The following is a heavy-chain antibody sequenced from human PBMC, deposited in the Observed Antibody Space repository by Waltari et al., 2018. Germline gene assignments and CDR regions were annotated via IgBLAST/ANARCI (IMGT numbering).Heavy chain of an antibody. D-gene: IGHD5-12*01. J-gene: IGHJ4*02. CDR3: ARGVRIVGTTTGNYYFDY. CDR2: MNANSGNT. Sequence: QVQLAQSGAEVKKPGASVTVSCKASGSTSISSDINWELQAAGHGLECMGWMNANSGNTGFAQKFQGRVAMTRNNSISTAYMELSSLRSEDKAVYFCARGVRIVGTTTGNYYFDYWGQGSLVTASS. CDR1: GSTSISSD. V-gene: IGHV1-8*01.